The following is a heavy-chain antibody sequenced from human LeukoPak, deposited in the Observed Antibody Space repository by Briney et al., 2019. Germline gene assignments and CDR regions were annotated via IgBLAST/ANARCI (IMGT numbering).Heavy chain of an antibody. D-gene: IGHD1-26*01. Sequence: TGGSLRLSCAASGFTFSSGMHWVRQAPGKGLEWVAVISYDGNHKYYGDSVKGRFTISRDNCRNTLYLQMDSLKTEDTAVYYCAKGELHFNTCSFDYWGQGTLVTVSS. CDR1: GFTFSSG. V-gene: IGHV3-30*18. J-gene: IGHJ4*02. CDR2: ISYDGNHK. CDR3: AKGELHFNTCSFDY.